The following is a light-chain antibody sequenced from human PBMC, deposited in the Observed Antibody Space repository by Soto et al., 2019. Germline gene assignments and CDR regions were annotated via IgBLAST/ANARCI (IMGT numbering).Light chain of an antibody. Sequence: EIVLTQSPGTLALSLGERATLSCRASQGVGSTYLAWYQQKPGQAPRLLIYSASLSATGIHDRFSGSGSGTDFTLTISRLEPEESAVYYCQQYGSSPLTFGGGTKVQIK. CDR3: QQYGSSPLT. CDR2: SAS. CDR1: QGVGSTY. J-gene: IGKJ4*01. V-gene: IGKV3-20*01.